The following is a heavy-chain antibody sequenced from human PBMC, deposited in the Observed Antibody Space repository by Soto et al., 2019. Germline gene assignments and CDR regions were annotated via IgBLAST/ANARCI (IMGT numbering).Heavy chain of an antibody. CDR2: ISWNSGSI. CDR1: GFTFDDYA. Sequence: GGSLRLSCAASGFTFDDYAMHWVRQAPGKGLEWVSGISWNSGSIGYADSVKGRFTISRDNAKNSLYLQMNSLRAEDTALYYCAKDKSSGWYGGAYDYWGQGTLVTVSS. J-gene: IGHJ4*02. V-gene: IGHV3-9*01. D-gene: IGHD6-19*01. CDR3: AKDKSSGWYGGAYDY.